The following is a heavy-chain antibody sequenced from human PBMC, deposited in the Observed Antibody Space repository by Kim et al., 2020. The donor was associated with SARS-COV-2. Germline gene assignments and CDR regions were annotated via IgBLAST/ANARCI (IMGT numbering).Heavy chain of an antibody. D-gene: IGHD5-18*01. J-gene: IGHJ6*02. CDR3: EKDQVPTLIQLWPGNYYYGMDV. V-gene: IGHV3-23*01. CDR1: GFTFSSNA. CDR2: ISGSGGST. Sequence: GGSLRLSCAASGFTFSSNAMSWGRQGPGKGLEWVSAISGSGGSTYYADPVKGRFTITRDNSKNTLYLLMNSLGAEDTAVYYCEKDQVPTLIQLWPGNYYYGMDVWGQGTTVTVSS.